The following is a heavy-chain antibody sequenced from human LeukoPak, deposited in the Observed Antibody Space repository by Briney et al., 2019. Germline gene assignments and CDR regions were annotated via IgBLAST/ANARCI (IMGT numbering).Heavy chain of an antibody. CDR3: ARNGGSDWGSALDY. CDR1: GGTFSSYA. V-gene: IGHV1-69*04. CDR2: IIPILGIA. D-gene: IGHD7-27*01. Sequence: SVKVSCKASGGTFSSYAISWVRQAPGQGLEWVGRIIPILGIANYAQKFQGRVTITADKSTSTAYMELSSLRSEDTAVYYCARNGGSDWGSALDYWGQGTLVTVSS. J-gene: IGHJ4*02.